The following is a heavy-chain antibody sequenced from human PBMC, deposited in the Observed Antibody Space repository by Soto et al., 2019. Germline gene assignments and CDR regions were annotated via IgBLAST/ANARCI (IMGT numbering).Heavy chain of an antibody. V-gene: IGHV3-30*18. CDR1: GFTSSNYG. CDR3: AKGIGPEDSSGPVDY. D-gene: IGHD3-22*01. J-gene: IGHJ4*02. CDR2: ISYDGSNK. Sequence: GGSLRLSCAASGFTSSNYGMHWVRQAPGKGLEWVAVISYDGSNKYYADSVKGRFTISRDNSKNTVYLQMNSLRAEDTAVYYCAKGIGPEDSSGPVDYWGQGTLVTVSS.